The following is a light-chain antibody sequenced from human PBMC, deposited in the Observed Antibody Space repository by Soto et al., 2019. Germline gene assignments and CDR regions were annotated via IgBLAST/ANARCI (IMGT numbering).Light chain of an antibody. Sequence: EIVMTQSPATLSVSPGERATLACRASQSVSSNLAWYQQKPGQAPRLLIYDAYNRATGIPPRFSGRGSGTDFTLTISSLEPEDSAVYYCQQRHMWPITFGQGTRLEIK. J-gene: IGKJ5*01. V-gene: IGKV3-11*01. CDR3: QQRHMWPIT. CDR2: DAY. CDR1: QSVSSN.